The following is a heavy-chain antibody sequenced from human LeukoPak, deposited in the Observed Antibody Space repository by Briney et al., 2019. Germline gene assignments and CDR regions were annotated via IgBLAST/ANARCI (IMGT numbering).Heavy chain of an antibody. Sequence: PGGSLRLSCAASGFLFGNCAMHWFRQAPGKGLEWVATVSYDGSYEFYPDSVKGRFTTSRNDSDKTVHLQMSSLRPEDSGVFYCAKGRGPLYYYAVDAWGQGTTVTVSS. CDR3: AKGRGPLYYYAVDA. CDR2: VSYDGSYE. J-gene: IGHJ6*02. V-gene: IGHV3-30*18. CDR1: GFLFGNCA. D-gene: IGHD1-14*01.